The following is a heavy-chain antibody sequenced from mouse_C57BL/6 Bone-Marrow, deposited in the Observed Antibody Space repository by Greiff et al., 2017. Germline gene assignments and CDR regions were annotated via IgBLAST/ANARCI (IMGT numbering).Heavy chain of an antibody. Sequence: EVNVVESGGGLVKPGGSLKLSCAASGFTFSSYAMSWVRQTPEKRLEWVATISDGGSYTYYPDNVKGRFTISRDNAKNNLYLQMSHLKSEDTAMYYCARDRGPRGSYGNYGFDYWGQGTTLTVSS. CDR1: GFTFSSYA. CDR2: ISDGGSYT. V-gene: IGHV5-4*01. J-gene: IGHJ2*01. D-gene: IGHD2-1*01. CDR3: ARDRGPRGSYGNYGFDY.